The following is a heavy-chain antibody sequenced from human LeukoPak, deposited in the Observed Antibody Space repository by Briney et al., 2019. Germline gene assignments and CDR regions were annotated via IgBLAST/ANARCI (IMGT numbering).Heavy chain of an antibody. CDR2: IYTSGST. Sequence: SETLSLTCTVSGGSISSYYWSWIRQPAGKGLEWIGRIYTSGSTNYNPSLKSRVTMSVDTSKNQFSLNLISVTAADTAVYYCARGVVASNRFDPWGQGTLVTVSS. CDR1: GGSISSYY. D-gene: IGHD2-2*01. V-gene: IGHV4-4*07. CDR3: ARGVVASNRFDP. J-gene: IGHJ5*02.